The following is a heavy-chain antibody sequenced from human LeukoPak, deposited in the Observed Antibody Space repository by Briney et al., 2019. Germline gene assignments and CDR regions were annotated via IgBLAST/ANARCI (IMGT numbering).Heavy chain of an antibody. D-gene: IGHD2-15*01. Sequence: SETLSLTCAVSGGSISSNNWWRWVRQPPGKGLEWIGEIYHSGSTNYNPSLKSRVTISVDKSKKQFSLKLSPVTAADTAVYYCATNSIGYCSGGSCYQVSDYWGQGTLVTVSS. V-gene: IGHV4-4*02. CDR2: IYHSGST. CDR3: ATNSIGYCSGGSCYQVSDY. J-gene: IGHJ4*02. CDR1: GGSISSNNW.